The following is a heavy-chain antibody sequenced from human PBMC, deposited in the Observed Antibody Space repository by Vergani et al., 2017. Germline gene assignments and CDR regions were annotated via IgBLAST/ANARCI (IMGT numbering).Heavy chain of an antibody. CDR1: GGTFSSYT. D-gene: IGHD1/OR15-1a*01. CDR2: IIPILGIA. CDR3: ATDGEQYLYGAFDY. V-gene: IGHV1-69*08. Sequence: QVQLVQSGAEVKKPGSSVKVSCKASGGTFSSYTISWVRQAPGQGLEWMGRIIPILGIANYAQKFQGRVTMTEDTSTDTAYMELSSLRSEDTAVYYCATDGEQYLYGAFDYWGQGTLVTVSS. J-gene: IGHJ4*02.